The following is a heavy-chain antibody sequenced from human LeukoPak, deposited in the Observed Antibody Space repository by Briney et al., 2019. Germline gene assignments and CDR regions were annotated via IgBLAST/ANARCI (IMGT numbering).Heavy chain of an antibody. J-gene: IGHJ4*02. CDR2: IYTSGST. CDR3: ARGGSDFWSGYLDY. V-gene: IGHV4-4*07. Sequence: SETLSLTCTVSGGSISSYYWSWIRQPAGKGLEWIGRIYTSGSTTYNPSLKSRVTMSVDTSKNQFSLKLSSVPAADTAVYYCARGGSDFWSGYLDYWGQGTLVTVSS. CDR1: GGSISSYY. D-gene: IGHD3-3*01.